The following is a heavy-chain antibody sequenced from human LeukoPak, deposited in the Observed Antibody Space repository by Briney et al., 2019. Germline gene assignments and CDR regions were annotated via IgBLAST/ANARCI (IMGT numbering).Heavy chain of an antibody. J-gene: IGHJ6*02. D-gene: IGHD3-10*01. Sequence: SQTLSLTCSVSGGSIDSGGYYWTWIRQHPGKGLEWIGYIYTSGITYYNPSPKSRVSISADTSKSRFSLKLRSVTAADTAMYYCARNLGSYGMDVWGQGTTVTVSS. V-gene: IGHV4-31*03. CDR3: ARNLGSYGMDV. CDR2: IYTSGIT. CDR1: GGSIDSGGYY.